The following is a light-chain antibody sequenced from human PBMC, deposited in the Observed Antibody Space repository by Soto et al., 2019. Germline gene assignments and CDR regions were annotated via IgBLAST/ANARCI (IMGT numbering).Light chain of an antibody. CDR3: QQYYSTPRT. J-gene: IGKJ1*01. Sequence: DIVMTQSPDSLAVSLGERATINCKSSQSVLYSSNNKNYLAWYQQNPGQPPKLLIYWASTRESGVPDRFSGSGSGTDFTLTISSLQAEDVAVYYCQQYYSTPRTFDQGTKVEIK. CDR2: WAS. CDR1: QSVLYSSNNKNY. V-gene: IGKV4-1*01.